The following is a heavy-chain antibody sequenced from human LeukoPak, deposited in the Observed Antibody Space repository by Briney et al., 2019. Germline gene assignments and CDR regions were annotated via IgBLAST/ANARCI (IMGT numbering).Heavy chain of an antibody. CDR1: GGTFSSYA. V-gene: IGHV1-69*04. Sequence: GASVKVSCKASGGTFSSYAISWVRQAPGQGLEWMGRIIPILGIANYAQKFQGRVTITADKSTSTAYMELSSLRSEDTAVYYCARVPVVDATLNWFDPWGQGTLVTVSS. J-gene: IGHJ5*02. D-gene: IGHD2-15*01. CDR3: ARVPVVDATLNWFDP. CDR2: IIPILGIA.